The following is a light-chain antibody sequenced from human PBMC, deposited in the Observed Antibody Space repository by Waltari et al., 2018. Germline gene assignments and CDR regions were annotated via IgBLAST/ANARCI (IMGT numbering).Light chain of an antibody. J-gene: IGKJ4*01. CDR3: QQRSDWPFLT. CDR1: QSIGNY. V-gene: IGKV3-11*01. Sequence: EIVLTQSPVTLAMSPGERATLSCRASQSIGNYLAWYQHKPGQAPRLLIYDASNRATGIPDRLSGGGSGTDFTLTINSLEPEDFTVYYCQQRSDWPFLTFGGGTKVEIK. CDR2: DAS.